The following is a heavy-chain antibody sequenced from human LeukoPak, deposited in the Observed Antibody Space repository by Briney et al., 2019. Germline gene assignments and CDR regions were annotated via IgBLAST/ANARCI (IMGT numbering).Heavy chain of an antibody. J-gene: IGHJ5*02. D-gene: IGHD3-10*01. V-gene: IGHV3-66*01. CDR3: ARAGASGDSDSFDP. CDR2: IYSGGST. CDR1: GFTVSSNY. Sequence: GGSLRLSCAASGFTVSSNYMSWVRQAPGKGLEWVSIIYSGGSTYYADSVKGRFTISRDNSKNTLYLQMNSLRAEDTAVYYCARAGASGDSDSFDPWGQGTLVTVSS.